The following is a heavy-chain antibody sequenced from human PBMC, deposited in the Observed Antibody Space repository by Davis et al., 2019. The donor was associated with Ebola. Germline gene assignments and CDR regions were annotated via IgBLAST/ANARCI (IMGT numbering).Heavy chain of an antibody. J-gene: IGHJ6*02. Sequence: GGSLRLSCKGSGYSFTSYWIGWVRQMPGKGLEWMGIIYPGDTDTRYSPSFQGQVTISADKSISTAYLQWSSLKASDTAMYYCARHKYYYGMDVWGQGTTVIVSS. V-gene: IGHV5-51*01. CDR3: ARHKYYYGMDV. CDR1: GYSFTSYW. CDR2: IYPGDTDT.